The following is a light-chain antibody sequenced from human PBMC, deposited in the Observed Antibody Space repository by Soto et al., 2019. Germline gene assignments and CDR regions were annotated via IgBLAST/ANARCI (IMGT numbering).Light chain of an antibody. Sequence: EIVLTQSPATLSLSPGERATLSCRASQSLSSYLAWYQQKPGQAPRLLIFDASNRATGIPARFGGSGSGTDFTLTISSLEPEDFAVYYCQQRSNWPPLTFGGWTKVEIK. J-gene: IGKJ4*01. CDR1: QSLSSY. CDR3: QQRSNWPPLT. CDR2: DAS. V-gene: IGKV3-11*01.